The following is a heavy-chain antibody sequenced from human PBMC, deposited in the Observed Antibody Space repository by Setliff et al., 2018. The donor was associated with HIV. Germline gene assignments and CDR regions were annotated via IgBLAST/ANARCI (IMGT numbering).Heavy chain of an antibody. CDR1: GGSICSSSYY. V-gene: IGHV4-39*07. J-gene: IGHJ3*01. CDR2: FYLTEST. D-gene: IGHD5-12*01. CDR3: ARLWLRGPPT. Sequence: LSLTCTVSGGSICSSSYYWVWIRQPPGKGLDWIGSFYLTESTNYNPTLKSRVTISGDTSRNQFSLKLSSVTAADTAVYYCARLWLRGPPTWGQGTMVTVSS.